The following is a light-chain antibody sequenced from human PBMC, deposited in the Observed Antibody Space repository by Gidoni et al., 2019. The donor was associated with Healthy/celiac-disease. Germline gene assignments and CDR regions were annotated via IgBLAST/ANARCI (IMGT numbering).Light chain of an antibody. CDR2: QDS. J-gene: IGLJ2*01. V-gene: IGLV3-1*01. Sequence: SYELTQPPSVSVSPGQTASLTCSGDKLGDKYACWYQQKPGQSPVLVIYQDSQRPSGIPARFSGSNSGNTATLTISGTQAMDEADYYCQAWDSSTVVFGGGTKLTVL. CDR3: QAWDSSTVV. CDR1: KLGDKY.